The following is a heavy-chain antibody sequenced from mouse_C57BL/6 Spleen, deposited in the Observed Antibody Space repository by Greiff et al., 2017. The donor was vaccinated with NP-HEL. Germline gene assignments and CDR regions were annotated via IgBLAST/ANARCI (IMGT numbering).Heavy chain of an antibody. CDR2: IYPGSGST. V-gene: IGHV1-55*01. CDR3: ARSDYDYDGFAY. CDR1: GYTFTSYW. D-gene: IGHD2-4*01. J-gene: IGHJ3*01. Sequence: QVQLQQSGAELVKPGASVKMSCKASGYTFTSYWITWVKQRPGQGLEWIGDIYPGSGSTNYNEKFKSKATLTVDTSSSTAYMQISSLTSEDSAVYYCARSDYDYDGFAYWGQGTLVTVSA.